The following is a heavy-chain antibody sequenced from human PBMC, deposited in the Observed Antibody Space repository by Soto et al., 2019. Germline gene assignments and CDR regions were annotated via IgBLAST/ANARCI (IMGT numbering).Heavy chain of an antibody. CDR1: GGSFSGYY. D-gene: IGHD6-6*01. V-gene: IGHV4-34*01. CDR3: ARAPHSSSSFDY. CDR2: INHSGST. J-gene: IGHJ4*02. Sequence: QVQLQQWGAGLLKPSETLSLTCAVYGGSFSGYYWSWIRQPPGKGLEWIGEINHSGSTNYNPSLKSRVTISVETSKNQFSLTLSSVTAADTAVYYCARAPHSSSSFDYWGQGTLVTVSS.